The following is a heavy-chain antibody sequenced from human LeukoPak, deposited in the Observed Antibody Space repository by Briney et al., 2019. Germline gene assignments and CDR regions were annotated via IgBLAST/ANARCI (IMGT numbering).Heavy chain of an antibody. Sequence: GGSLRLSCAASGFTFSSYAMHWVRQAPGKGLEWVAVISYDGSNKYYADSVKGRFTISRDNSKNTLYLQMNSLRAEDTAVYYCARGGIVLMVYPADYWGQGTLVTVSS. J-gene: IGHJ4*02. D-gene: IGHD2-8*01. V-gene: IGHV3-30*04. CDR3: ARGGIVLMVYPADY. CDR2: ISYDGSNK. CDR1: GFTFSSYA.